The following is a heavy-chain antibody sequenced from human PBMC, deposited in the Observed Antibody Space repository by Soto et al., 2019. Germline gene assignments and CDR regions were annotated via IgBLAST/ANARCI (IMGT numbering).Heavy chain of an antibody. V-gene: IGHV3-30*18. D-gene: IGHD3-22*01. J-gene: IGHJ4*02. Sequence: PGGSLRLSCAASGFTFSSYGMHWVRQAPAKGLEWVAVISYDGSNKYYADSVKGRFTISRDNSKNTLYLQMNSLRAEDTAVYYCAKDLVFGYYYDSSGQAVDYWGQGTLVTVSS. CDR1: GFTFSSYG. CDR3: AKDLVFGYYYDSSGQAVDY. CDR2: ISYDGSNK.